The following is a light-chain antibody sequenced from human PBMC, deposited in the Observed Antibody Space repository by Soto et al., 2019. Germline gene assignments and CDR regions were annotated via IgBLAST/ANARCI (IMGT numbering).Light chain of an antibody. J-gene: IGLJ1*01. CDR2: DVT. Sequence: QSALIQPASVSGSPGQSINISCAGTSNDIGGYDFVSWYQRHPGGVPKLLIFDVTDRPSGISSRFSGSRSGNTASLTISGLQTNDEADYYCCSFTTESTLVFGAGTKVTVL. CDR1: SNDIGGYDF. CDR3: CSFTTESTLV. V-gene: IGLV2-14*03.